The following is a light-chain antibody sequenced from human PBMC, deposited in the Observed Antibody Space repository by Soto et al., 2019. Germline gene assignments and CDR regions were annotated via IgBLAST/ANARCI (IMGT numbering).Light chain of an antibody. CDR3: QQVKSYPRT. V-gene: IGKV1-9*01. CDR2: EES. Sequence: DIQMTQSPSSLSASVRDRGTITCRASQAITNNLAWYQQKPGNPPRLLIYEESTLPSGVPSRFSGRKVGTQFILTIDSLQPEDFATYYCQQVKSYPRTFGGGTKVDI. J-gene: IGKJ4*01. CDR1: QAITNN.